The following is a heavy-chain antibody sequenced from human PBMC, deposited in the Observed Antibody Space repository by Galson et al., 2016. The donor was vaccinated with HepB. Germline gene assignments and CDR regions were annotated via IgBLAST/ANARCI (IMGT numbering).Heavy chain of an antibody. V-gene: IGHV3-30-3*01. CDR2: ISYDGSNK. D-gene: IGHD3-3*01. J-gene: IGHJ6*03. Sequence: SLRLSCAASGFTFSSYSMHWVRQAPGKGLEWVTLISYDGSNKHYADSVKGRFTISRDNSKNTLYLQMNSLRAEDTAVYYCATPLPGLRFLEWSISKAYYYYMDVWGKGTTVTVSS. CDR1: GFTFSSYS. CDR3: ATPLPGLRFLEWSISKAYYYYMDV.